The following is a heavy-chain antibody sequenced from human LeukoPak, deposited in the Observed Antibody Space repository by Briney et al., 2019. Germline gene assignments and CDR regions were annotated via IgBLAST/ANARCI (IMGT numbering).Heavy chain of an antibody. CDR1: GYNFISYY. CDR2: INPSGGST. J-gene: IGHJ6*02. Sequence: ASVKVSCKAYGYNFISYYMHWVRQAPGQGLEWMGIINPSGGSTSYAQKFQDRVTMARDTSTSTVYMELSSLESEDTAMYYCAREDVVLVDAVRYYYYGMDVWGQGTTVTVSS. V-gene: IGHV1-46*01. CDR3: AREDVVLVDAVRYYYYGMDV. D-gene: IGHD2-8*01.